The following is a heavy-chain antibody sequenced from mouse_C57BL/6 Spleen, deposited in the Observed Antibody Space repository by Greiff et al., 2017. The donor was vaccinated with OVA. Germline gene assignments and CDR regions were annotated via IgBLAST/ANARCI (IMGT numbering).Heavy chain of an antibody. CDR1: GYSITSGYY. J-gene: IGHJ4*01. D-gene: IGHD2-10*02. CDR2: ISYDGSN. Sequence: EVQLVESGPGLVKPSQSLSLTCSVTGYSITSGYYWNWIRQFPGNKLEWMGYISYDGSNNYNPSLKNRISITRDTSKNQFFLKLNSVTTEDTATYYCAREGYGKDAMDYWGQGTSVTVSS. CDR3: AREGYGKDAMDY. V-gene: IGHV3-6*01.